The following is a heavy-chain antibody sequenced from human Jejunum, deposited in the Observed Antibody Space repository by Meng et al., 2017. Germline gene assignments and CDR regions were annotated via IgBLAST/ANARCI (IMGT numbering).Heavy chain of an antibody. CDR1: GGSISSGDYY. V-gene: IGHV4-30-4*01. D-gene: IGHD3-9*01. CDR3: ASYDLFTGFGFDY. Sequence: QVQLQESGPGLVKPSQNLSLTCTVSGGSISSGDYYWSWIRQPPGKGLEWIGYIYYSGNTYSHPSLKSRVTISVDTPKNQFSLKLSSVTAADTAVYYCASYDLFTGFGFDYWGQGTLVTVSS. CDR2: IYYSGNT. J-gene: IGHJ4*02.